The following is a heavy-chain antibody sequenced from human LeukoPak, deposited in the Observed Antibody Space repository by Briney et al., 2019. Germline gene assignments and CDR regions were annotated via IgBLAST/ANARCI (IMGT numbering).Heavy chain of an antibody. CDR3: AAGGVYDLLDN. D-gene: IGHD2-8*01. CDR2: FDPENGEA. J-gene: IGHJ4*02. Sequence: ASVKVSCKVAGYSLSELSMHWVRQAPGKGLEWMGGFDPENGEAVYAQKFQGRVTMTEDTSTDTSYMELNSLKSEDTAVYYCAAGGVYDLLDNWGQGTLVTVSS. V-gene: IGHV1-24*01. CDR1: GYSLSELS.